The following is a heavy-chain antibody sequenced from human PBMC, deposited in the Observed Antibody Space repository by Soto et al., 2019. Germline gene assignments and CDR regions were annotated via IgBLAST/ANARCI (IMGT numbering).Heavy chain of an antibody. CDR2: ISAYNGNT. CDR1: GYTFTSYG. D-gene: IGHD3-3*01. J-gene: IGHJ4*02. Sequence: QVQLVQSGAEVKKPGASVKVSCKASGYTFTSYGISWVRQAPGQGLEWMGWISAYNGNTNYAQKLQGRVTMTTDTSTSTAYMELRSLRSDDTAVYYCAREYVTYYDFWSGYYKHYYFDYWGQGTLVTVSS. V-gene: IGHV1-18*04. CDR3: AREYVTYYDFWSGYYKHYYFDY.